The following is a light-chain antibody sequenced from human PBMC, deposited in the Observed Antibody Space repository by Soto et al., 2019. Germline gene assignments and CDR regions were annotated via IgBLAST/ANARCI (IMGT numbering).Light chain of an antibody. CDR1: QSISGW. V-gene: IGKV1-5*01. CDR2: DAS. Sequence: DIQMTRSPSTLSASVGDRVTITCRASQSISGWLAWYQQKPGKAPNLLISDASSLESGVPSRFSGSGSGTEFTLTISGLQPDDFATYYCQQYNSYSSLGQGTKLEIK. J-gene: IGKJ2*01. CDR3: QQYNSYSS.